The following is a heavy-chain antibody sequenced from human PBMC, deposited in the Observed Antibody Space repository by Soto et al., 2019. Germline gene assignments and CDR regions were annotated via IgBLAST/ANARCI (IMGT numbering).Heavy chain of an antibody. Sequence: QVQLVQSGAEVKKPGASVKVSCKASGYTFTGYYMHWVRQAPGQGLEWMGWINPNSGGTTYAQKFQGRVTMTRDTSISTAYMELSRLRSDDTAVYYCASLTVTTDWFDPWGQGTLVTVSS. CDR3: ASLTVTTDWFDP. CDR1: GYTFTGYY. V-gene: IGHV1-2*02. D-gene: IGHD4-4*01. J-gene: IGHJ5*02. CDR2: INPNSGGT.